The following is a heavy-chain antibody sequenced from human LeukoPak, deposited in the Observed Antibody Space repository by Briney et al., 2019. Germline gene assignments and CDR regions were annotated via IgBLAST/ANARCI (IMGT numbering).Heavy chain of an antibody. CDR1: GDSVSSKNGA. CDR3: ARDLGTSGWYTFDF. V-gene: IGHV6-1*01. CDR2: TYYRSKWYD. Sequence: QTLSLTCAISGDSVSSKNGAWNWIRQSPSRGLEWLGRTYYRSKWYDEYADSVKGRVTISPDTSKNQFSLHVYSVTPEDTAVYYCARDLGTSGWYTFDFWGQGTLVTVSS. D-gene: IGHD6-19*01. J-gene: IGHJ5*01.